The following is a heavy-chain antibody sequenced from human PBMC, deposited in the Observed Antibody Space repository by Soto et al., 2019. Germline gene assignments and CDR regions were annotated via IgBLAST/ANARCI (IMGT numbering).Heavy chain of an antibody. V-gene: IGHV3-30*18. CDR3: AKPYYYASTAKGRTFDF. D-gene: IGHD3-22*01. Sequence: QVQLVESGGGVVQPGRSLRLSCAGSGFSFSSYVMHWVRQAPDKGLEWVAVVSYDGSDKYYADSVKGRFSISRDNSKNTLYLQMNSLRAEDTAVYYRAKPYYYASTAKGRTFDFWGQGTLVTVSS. CDR1: GFSFSSYV. J-gene: IGHJ4*02. CDR2: VSYDGSDK.